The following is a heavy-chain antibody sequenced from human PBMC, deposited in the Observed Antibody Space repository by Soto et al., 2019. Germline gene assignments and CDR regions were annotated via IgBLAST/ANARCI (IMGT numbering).Heavy chain of an antibody. J-gene: IGHJ3*02. CDR2: IKEDGTEI. CDR3: ARDGDGYTPTAFGI. D-gene: IGHD5-12*01. V-gene: IGHV3-7*04. CDR1: GLTISSYW. Sequence: EVQLVESGGGLVQPGGSLRLSCEASGLTISSYWMSWVRQAPGKGLEWVAIIKEDGTEIYYVDSVKGRFTISRDNAKNLLYLQVNSLRAEGTSVYYCARDGDGYTPTAFGIWGQGKMVTVSS.